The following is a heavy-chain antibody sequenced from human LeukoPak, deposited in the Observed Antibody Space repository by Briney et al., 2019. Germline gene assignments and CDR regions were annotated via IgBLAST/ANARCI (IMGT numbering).Heavy chain of an antibody. J-gene: IGHJ6*02. CDR3: ARETSNYYDSSGYYGPYLDYYYYGMDV. CDR2: IYYSGST. D-gene: IGHD3-22*01. CDR1: GGSISSYY. V-gene: IGHV4-59*12. Sequence: KSSETLSLTCTVSGGSISSYYWSWIRQPPGKGLEWIGYIYYSGSTNYNPSLKSRVTISVDTSKNQFSLKLSSVTAADTAVYYCARETSNYYDSSGYYGPYLDYYYYGMDVWGQGTTVTVSS.